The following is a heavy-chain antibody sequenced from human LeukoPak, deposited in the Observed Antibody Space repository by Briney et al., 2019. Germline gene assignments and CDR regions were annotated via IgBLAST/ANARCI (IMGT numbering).Heavy chain of an antibody. CDR1: GGSITSY. J-gene: IGHJ4*02. CDR3: ARGYYYDSSGRFDY. CDR2: IYYSGST. D-gene: IGHD3-22*01. Sequence: SETLSLTCTVSGGSITSYWSWIRQPPGKGLEWIGYIYYSGSTNYNPSLKSRVTMSIDTSKNQFSLKLSSVTAADTAVYYCARGYYYDSSGRFDYWGQGTLVTVSS. V-gene: IGHV4-59*01.